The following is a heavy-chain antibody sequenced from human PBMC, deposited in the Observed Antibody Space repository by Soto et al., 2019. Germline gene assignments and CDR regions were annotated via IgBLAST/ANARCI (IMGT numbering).Heavy chain of an antibody. V-gene: IGHV4-30-2*01. CDR1: GGSISSGGYS. Sequence: SETLSLTCAVSGGSISSGGYSWSWIRQPPGKGLEWIGYIYHSGSTYYNPSLKSRVTISVDRSKNQFSLKLSSVTAADTAVYYCARGTSTIFDYWGQGSLVIVSS. CDR2: IYHSGST. CDR3: ARGTSTIFDY. D-gene: IGHD5-12*01. J-gene: IGHJ4*02.